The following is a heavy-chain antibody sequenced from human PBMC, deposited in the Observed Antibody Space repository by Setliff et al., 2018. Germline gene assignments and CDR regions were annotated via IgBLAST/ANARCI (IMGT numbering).Heavy chain of an antibody. Sequence: SETLSLTCTVSDGSLSTYYWSWIRQSPKKGLEWIGEIMPGRDTLYSPSLESRLTITIDTSKSQFSLKLSSVTAADTAVYYCAGHATYYYGSGNLPFDSWGQGTLVTVSS. J-gene: IGHJ4*02. V-gene: IGHV4-34*12. CDR2: IMPGRDT. CDR1: DGSLSTYY. CDR3: AGHATYYYGSGNLPFDS. D-gene: IGHD3-10*01.